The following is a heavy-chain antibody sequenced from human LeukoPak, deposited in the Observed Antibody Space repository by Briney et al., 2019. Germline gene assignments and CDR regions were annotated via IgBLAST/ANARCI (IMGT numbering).Heavy chain of an antibody. V-gene: IGHV3-21*01. D-gene: IGHD2-15*01. CDR3: ARDKGYCSGGSCYWDY. Sequence: GGSLRLSCAASGFTVSSNYMSWVRQAPGKGLEWVSSISSSSSYIYYADSVKGRFTISRDNAKNSLYLQMNSLRAEDTAVYYCARDKGYCSGGSCYWDYWGQGTLVTVSS. CDR1: GFTVSSNY. J-gene: IGHJ4*02. CDR2: ISSSSSYI.